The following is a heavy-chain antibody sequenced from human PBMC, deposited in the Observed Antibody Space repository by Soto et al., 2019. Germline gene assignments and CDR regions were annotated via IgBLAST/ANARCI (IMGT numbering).Heavy chain of an antibody. CDR3: AGLPASGSGWYSFDY. J-gene: IGHJ4*02. Sequence: SETLSLTCAVYGGSFSGYYWSWIRQPPGKGLEWIGEINHSGSTNYNPSLKSRVTISVDTSKNQFSLKLSSVTAADTAVYYCAGLPASGSGWYSFDYWGQGALVTVSS. CDR1: GGSFSGYY. V-gene: IGHV4-34*01. D-gene: IGHD6-19*01. CDR2: INHSGST.